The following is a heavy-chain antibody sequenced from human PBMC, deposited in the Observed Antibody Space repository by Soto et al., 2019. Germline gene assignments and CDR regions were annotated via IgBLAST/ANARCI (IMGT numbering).Heavy chain of an antibody. V-gene: IGHV6-1*01. Sequence: SPTLSLTCAISGNSVSSISAAWNWIRQSPSRGLEWLGRTYYRSRWYNDYAVSVKSRITINPDTSKNQFSLQLNSVTPEDTAVYYCARVGYCSGGSCSVNDAFDIWGQGTMVTVSS. CDR2: TYYRSRWYN. CDR3: ARVGYCSGGSCSVNDAFDI. J-gene: IGHJ3*02. D-gene: IGHD2-15*01. CDR1: GNSVSSISAA.